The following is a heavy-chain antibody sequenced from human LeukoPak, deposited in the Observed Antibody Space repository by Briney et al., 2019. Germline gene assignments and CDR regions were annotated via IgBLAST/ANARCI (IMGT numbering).Heavy chain of an antibody. CDR1: GFTFSSYA. CDR2: IGARDGRT. J-gene: IGHJ6*02. V-gene: IGHV3-23*01. Sequence: SGRSLRLSCAASGFTFSSYAMHWVRQAPEKGLDWVALIGARDGRTYYADPVKGRFTISRDNFKNTLYLQMNSLRAEDTAIYYCAKGLYDYALDVWGQGTAVTVSS. CDR3: AKGLYDYALDV.